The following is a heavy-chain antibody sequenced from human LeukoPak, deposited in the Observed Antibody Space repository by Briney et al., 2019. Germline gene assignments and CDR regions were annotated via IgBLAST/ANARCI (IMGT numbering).Heavy chain of an antibody. D-gene: IGHD5-18*01. CDR3: ARGLPGHSYGYVRVSDY. Sequence: GGSLRLSCAASGFTFSSYWMSWVRQAPGKGLEWVANIKQDGSEKYYVDSVKGRFTISRDNAKNSLYPQMNSLRAEDTAVYYCARGLPGHSYGYVRVSDYWGQGTLVTVSS. J-gene: IGHJ4*02. CDR2: IKQDGSEK. V-gene: IGHV3-7*01. CDR1: GFTFSSYW.